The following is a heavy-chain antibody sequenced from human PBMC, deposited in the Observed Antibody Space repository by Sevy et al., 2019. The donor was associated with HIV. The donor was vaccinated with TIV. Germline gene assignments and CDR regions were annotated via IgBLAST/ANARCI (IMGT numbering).Heavy chain of an antibody. CDR2: ISSSSSTI. V-gene: IGHV3-48*02. J-gene: IGHJ3*02. Sequence: GGSPRLSCAASGFTFSSYSMNWVRQAPGKGLEWVSYISSSSSTIYYADSVKGRFTISRDNAKNSLYLQMNSLRDEDTAVYYCARGAYKYLTGDAFDIWGQGTMVTVSS. D-gene: IGHD3-9*01. CDR3: ARGAYKYLTGDAFDI. CDR1: GFTFSSYS.